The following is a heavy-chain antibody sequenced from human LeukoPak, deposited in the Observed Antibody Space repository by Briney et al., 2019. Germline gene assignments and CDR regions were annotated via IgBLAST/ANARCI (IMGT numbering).Heavy chain of an antibody. CDR2: INPNSGGT. D-gene: IGHD3-22*01. J-gene: IGHJ4*02. CDR3: ACSRPLAYHYDSSGYSEY. Sequence: ASVKVSCKASGYTFTGYYMHWVRQAPGQGLEWMGWINPNSGGTNYAQKFQGRVTMTRDTSISTAYMELSRLRSDDTAVYYCACSRPLAYHYDSSGYSEYWGQGTLVTVSS. CDR1: GYTFTGYY. V-gene: IGHV1-2*02.